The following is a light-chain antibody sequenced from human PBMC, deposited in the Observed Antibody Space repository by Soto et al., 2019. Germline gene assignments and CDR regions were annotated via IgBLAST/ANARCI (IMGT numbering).Light chain of an antibody. CDR2: GAS. Sequence: EIVLTQSPGTLSLSPGERATLSCRASQSVSSSYLAWYQQKPGQAPRLLIYGASTRATGIPARFSGGGSGTEFTLTISSLQSEDFAVYYCQQYSDWPPWTFGQGTKVDIK. J-gene: IGKJ1*01. V-gene: IGKV3-15*01. CDR3: QQYSDWPPWT. CDR1: QSVSSSY.